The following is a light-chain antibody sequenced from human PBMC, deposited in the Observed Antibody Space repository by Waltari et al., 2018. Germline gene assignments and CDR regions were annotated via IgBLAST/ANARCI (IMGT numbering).Light chain of an antibody. CDR2: DVN. CDR1: SSDIGAYNF. J-gene: IGLJ1*01. Sequence: QSALTQPASVSGSPGQSLTIPCTGTSSDIGAYNFVSWYQKHPVKAPKVMIYDVNNRPSVVSSRCAGAMSGNTASLTISGLQAEDEADYYGSSYTAGSTRYVFGSGTKVTVL. V-gene: IGLV2-14*03. CDR3: SSYTAGSTRYV.